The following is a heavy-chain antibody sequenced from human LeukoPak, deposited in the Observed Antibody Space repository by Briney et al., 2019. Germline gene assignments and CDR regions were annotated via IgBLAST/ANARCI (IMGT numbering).Heavy chain of an antibody. Sequence: GGSLRLSCAASGFTFTSYAMHWVRQAPGQRLEWMGWINAGNGNTKYSQKFQGRVTITRDTSASTAYMELSSLRSEDTAVYYCARVTVQLEHPSFDYWGQGTLVTVSS. D-gene: IGHD1-1*01. CDR3: ARVTVQLEHPSFDY. CDR2: INAGNGNT. V-gene: IGHV1-3*01. CDR1: GFTFTSYA. J-gene: IGHJ4*02.